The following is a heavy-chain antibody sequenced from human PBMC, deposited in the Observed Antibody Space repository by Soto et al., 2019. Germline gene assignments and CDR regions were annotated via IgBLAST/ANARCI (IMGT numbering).Heavy chain of an antibody. Sequence: QVQLVQSGAEVKKPGASVKVSCKASGYTFTSYGISWVRQAPGQGLEWMGWISAYNGNTNYAQKLQGRATMTTDTATSTAHRARRSLRSDDTAVYYCARPRGYSYGFDYWGQGTLVTVSS. D-gene: IGHD5-18*01. V-gene: IGHV1-18*01. J-gene: IGHJ4*02. CDR3: ARPRGYSYGFDY. CDR2: ISAYNGNT. CDR1: GYTFTSYG.